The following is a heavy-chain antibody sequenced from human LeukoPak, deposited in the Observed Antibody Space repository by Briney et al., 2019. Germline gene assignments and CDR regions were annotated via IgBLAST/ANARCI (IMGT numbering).Heavy chain of an antibody. J-gene: IGHJ5*02. Sequence: SETLSLTCTVSGGSISSYYWSWVRQPPGKGLEWIGYIYYSGSTNYNPSLESRVTISVDTPGNQFSLKLSSVTAADTAVYHCARHGFWQYQLSFGENWFDPWGHGILVTVSS. CDR2: IYYSGST. V-gene: IGHV4-59*08. D-gene: IGHD2-2*01. CDR1: GGSISSYY. CDR3: ARHGFWQYQLSFGENWFDP.